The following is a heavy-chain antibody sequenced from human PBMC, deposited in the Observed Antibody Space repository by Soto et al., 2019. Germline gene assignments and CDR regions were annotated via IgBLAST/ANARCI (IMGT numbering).Heavy chain of an antibody. Sequence: QVQLQESGPGLVKHSQTLSLTCTVSGGSISSGGYYWSWIRQHPGKGLEWIGYIYYSGSTYYNPSLKSRVTISVDTSKNQFSLKLSSVTAADTAVYYCARAPTEASRLIFDYWGQGTLVTVSS. V-gene: IGHV4-31*03. CDR3: ARAPTEASRLIFDY. J-gene: IGHJ4*02. D-gene: IGHD2-8*01. CDR1: GGSISSGGYY. CDR2: IYYSGST.